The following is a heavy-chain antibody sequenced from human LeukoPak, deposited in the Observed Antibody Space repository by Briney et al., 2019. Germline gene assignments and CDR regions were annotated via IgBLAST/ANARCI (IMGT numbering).Heavy chain of an antibody. D-gene: IGHD2-15*01. V-gene: IGHV4-4*07. CDR2: IYTSGST. J-gene: IGHJ4*02. Sequence: SETLSLTCTVSGGSISSYYWSWIRQSAGKGLEWIGRIYTSGSTNYNPSLKSRDTMSVDTSRNQFSLKLSSVTAADTAVYYCARAERPAAIGVVVAAIAYYFDYWGQGTLVTVSS. CDR3: ARAERPAAIGVVVAAIAYYFDY. CDR1: GGSISSYY.